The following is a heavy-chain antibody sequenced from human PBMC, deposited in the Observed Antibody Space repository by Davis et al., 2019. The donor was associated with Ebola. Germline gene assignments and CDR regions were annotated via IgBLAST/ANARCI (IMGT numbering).Heavy chain of an antibody. CDR2: ISYDGSNK. J-gene: IGHJ4*02. CDR3: ARAKDIAAAGDY. Sequence: PGGSLRLSCAASGFTFSSYAMHWVRQAPGKGLEWVAVISYDGSNKYYADSVKGRFTISRDNSKNTLYLQMNSLRAEDTAVYYCARAKDIAAAGDYWGQGTLVTVSS. CDR1: GFTFSSYA. D-gene: IGHD6-13*01. V-gene: IGHV3-30-3*01.